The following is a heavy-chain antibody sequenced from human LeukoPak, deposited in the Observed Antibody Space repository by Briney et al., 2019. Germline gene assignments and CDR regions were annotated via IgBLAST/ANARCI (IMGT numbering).Heavy chain of an antibody. Sequence: ASVKVSCKASGYSFTASDINWVRQATGQGLEWMAWMNPGSGDTGYEGKFQARLTMSSNTSITTASMELSSLTSEDTAVYYCARSRRGYYMDVWGKGTTVIVSS. CDR3: ARSRRGYYMDV. CDR1: GYSFTASD. V-gene: IGHV1-8*02. J-gene: IGHJ6*03. CDR2: MNPGSGDT.